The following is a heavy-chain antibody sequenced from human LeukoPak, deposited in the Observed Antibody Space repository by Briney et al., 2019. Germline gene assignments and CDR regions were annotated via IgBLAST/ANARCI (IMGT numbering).Heavy chain of an antibody. CDR1: GYTFTSYG. D-gene: IGHD3-10*01. CDR2: ISAYNGNT. J-gene: IGHJ6*03. CDR3: ARDLSMVRGVNYYYYYMDV. V-gene: IGHV1-18*01. Sequence: ASVKVSCKASGYTFTSYGISWVRQAPGQGLEWMGWISAYNGNTNYAQKLQGRVTMTTDTSTSTAYMELRSLRSDDTAVYYCARDLSMVRGVNYYYYYMDVWGKGTTVTVSS.